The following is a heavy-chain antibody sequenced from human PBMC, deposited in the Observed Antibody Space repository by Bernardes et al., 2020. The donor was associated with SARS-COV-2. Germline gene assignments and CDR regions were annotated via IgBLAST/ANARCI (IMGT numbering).Heavy chain of an antibody. D-gene: IGHD4-17*01. V-gene: IGHV4-39*02. Sequence: SETLSLTCTVSGGSISSSSYYWGWIRQPPGKGLEWIGSIYYSGSTYYNPSLKSRVTISVDTSKNQFSLKLSSVTAADTAVYYCARDYGDYITYGMDVWGQGTTVTVSS. CDR2: IYYSGST. CDR1: GGSISSSSYY. CDR3: ARDYGDYITYGMDV. J-gene: IGHJ6*02.